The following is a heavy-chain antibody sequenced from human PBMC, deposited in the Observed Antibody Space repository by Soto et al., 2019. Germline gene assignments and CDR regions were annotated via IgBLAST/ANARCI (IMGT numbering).Heavy chain of an antibody. J-gene: IGHJ6*02. CDR2: IIPIFGTA. D-gene: IGHD6-13*01. CDR3: ARVIRQQLALDSYYYYYYGMDV. V-gene: IGHV1-69*01. Sequence: QVQLVQSGAVVKKPGSSVKVSCKASGGTFSSYAISWVRQAPGQGLEWMGGIIPIFGTANYAQKFQGRVTITADESTSTAYMELSSLRSEDTAVYYCARVIRQQLALDSYYYYYYGMDVWGQGTTVTVSS. CDR1: GGTFSSYA.